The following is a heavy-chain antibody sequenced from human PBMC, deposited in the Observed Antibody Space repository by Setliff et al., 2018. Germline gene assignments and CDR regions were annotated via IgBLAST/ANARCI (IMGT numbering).Heavy chain of an antibody. J-gene: IGHJ6*03. D-gene: IGHD3-3*01. CDR1: GYTFTTYD. CDR2: MNPNSGKA. V-gene: IGHV1-8*02. Sequence: GASVKVSCKASGYTFTTYDIIWVRQATGQGLEWTGWMNPNSGKAAYAQKFQGRVNMTRDTSISTAYMERSSLRSEDPTVYYCARGALVLQFLEWLPRHYYMDVWGKGTTVTVSS. CDR3: ARGALVLQFLEWLPRHYYMDV.